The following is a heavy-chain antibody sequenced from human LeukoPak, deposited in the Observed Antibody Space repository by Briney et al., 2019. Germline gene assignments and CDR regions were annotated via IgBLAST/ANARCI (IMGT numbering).Heavy chain of an antibody. CDR1: VFTFSSYW. D-gene: IGHD3-10*01. CDR3: ARAVKKGLWFRTYYFDY. J-gene: IGHJ4*02. Sequence: GRSLRLSRAASVFTFSSYWMHWVRQAPGKGLVWVARINSDGSSTSYPDSVKGRCIISRDKAKNKLYLQMNSVRAEDTAVYYCARAVKKGLWFRTYYFDYWGQGTLVTVSS. CDR2: INSDGSST. V-gene: IGHV3-74*01.